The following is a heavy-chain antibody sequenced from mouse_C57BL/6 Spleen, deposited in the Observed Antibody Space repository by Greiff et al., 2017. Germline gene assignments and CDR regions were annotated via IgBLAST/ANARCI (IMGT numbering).Heavy chain of an antibody. CDR2: ISSGGSYP. Sequence: EVKLMESGGDLVKPGGSLKLSCAASGFTFSSYGMSWVRQTPDKRLAWVATISSGGSYPYYHPSVKGRFTISRDNAKNTLYLQMSSLKSEDTAMYYCASSGYEGYYDYWGQGTTLTVSS. J-gene: IGHJ2*01. D-gene: IGHD2-3*01. CDR1: GFTFSSYG. CDR3: ASSGYEGYYDY. V-gene: IGHV5-6*01.